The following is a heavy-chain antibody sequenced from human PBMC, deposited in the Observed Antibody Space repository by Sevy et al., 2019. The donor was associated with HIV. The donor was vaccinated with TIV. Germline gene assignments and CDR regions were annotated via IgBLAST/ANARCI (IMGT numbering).Heavy chain of an antibody. CDR1: GFTFSSYS. J-gene: IGHJ6*02. D-gene: IGHD3-10*01. CDR2: ISSSSTI. CDR3: ARDQGRYYYYGMDV. Sequence: GGSLRLSCAASGFTFSSYSMNWVRQAPGKGLEWVSYISSSSTIYYADSVKGRFTISRDNAKNSLYLQMNSLRAEDTAVYYCARDQGRYYYYGMDVWGQGTTVTVSS. V-gene: IGHV3-48*01.